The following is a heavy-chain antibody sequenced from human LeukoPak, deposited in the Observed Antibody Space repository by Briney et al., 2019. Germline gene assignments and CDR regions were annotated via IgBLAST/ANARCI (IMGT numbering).Heavy chain of an antibody. Sequence: GESLKISCAASGFTFSSYTMNWVRQAPGKGLEWISYISISSSTTYYADSVKGRFAISRDNAKNSVYLQMNSLRDEDTAVYYCARGIDSSGWYFDYWGQGTLVTVSS. CDR1: GFTFSSYT. J-gene: IGHJ4*02. CDR3: ARGIDSSGWYFDY. CDR2: ISISSSTT. D-gene: IGHD6-25*01. V-gene: IGHV3-48*02.